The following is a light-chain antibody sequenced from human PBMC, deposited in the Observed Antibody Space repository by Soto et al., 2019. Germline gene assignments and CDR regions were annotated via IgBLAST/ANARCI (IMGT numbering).Light chain of an antibody. J-gene: IGKJ1*01. CDR1: QSISRY. V-gene: IGKV1-39*01. CDR3: QQNYRATPWT. CDR2: AAS. Sequence: IQMTQSPSALSASCGDRITITCRASQSISRYLNWYQHKPAKAPKLLIKAASSLERGVPSRFSGGGSGTDFTLNISSLQPDDFATCYCQQNYRATPWTFGQGTKVDIK.